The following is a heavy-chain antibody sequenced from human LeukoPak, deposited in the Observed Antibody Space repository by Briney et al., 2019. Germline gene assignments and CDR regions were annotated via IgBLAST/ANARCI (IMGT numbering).Heavy chain of an antibody. J-gene: IGHJ4*02. D-gene: IGHD1-1*01. V-gene: IGHV6-1*01. Sequence: SQTLSLTCAISGXSVSSNSAAWNWIRQSPSRGLEWLGRTSYRSKWYNNYAVSVKSRITINPDTSKKQFSLQLQSVTTAATAVYYCARWQHDTAFFDYWGQGTLVTVSS. CDR3: ARWQHDTAFFDY. CDR1: GXSVSSNSAA. CDR2: TSYRSKWYN.